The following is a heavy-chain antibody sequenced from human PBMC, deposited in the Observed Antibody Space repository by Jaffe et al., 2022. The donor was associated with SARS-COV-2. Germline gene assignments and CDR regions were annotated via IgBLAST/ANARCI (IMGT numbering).Heavy chain of an antibody. CDR2: IYYSGST. J-gene: IGHJ4*02. V-gene: IGHV4-39*01. D-gene: IGHD3-16*02. CDR1: GGSISSSSYY. Sequence: QLQLQESGPGLVKPSETLSLTCTVSGGSISSSSYYWGWIRQPPGKGLEWIGSIYYSGSTYYNPSLKSRVTISVDTSKNQFSLKLSSVTAADTAVYYCARAYDYVWGSYRYTGASFDYWGQGTLVTVSS. CDR3: ARAYDYVWGSYRYTGASFDY.